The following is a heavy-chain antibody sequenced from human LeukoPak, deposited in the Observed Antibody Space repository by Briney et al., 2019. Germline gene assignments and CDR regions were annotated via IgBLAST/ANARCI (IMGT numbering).Heavy chain of an antibody. CDR2: ISGSGGST. CDR3: AKANEDIVVVPAADFDY. Sequence: GGSLRLSCAASGFTFSSYAMSWVRQAPEKGLEWVSAISGSGGSTYYADSVKGRFTISRDNSKNTLYLQMNSLRAEDTAVYYCAKANEDIVVVPAADFDYWGQGTLVTVSS. CDR1: GFTFSSYA. J-gene: IGHJ4*02. V-gene: IGHV3-23*01. D-gene: IGHD2-2*01.